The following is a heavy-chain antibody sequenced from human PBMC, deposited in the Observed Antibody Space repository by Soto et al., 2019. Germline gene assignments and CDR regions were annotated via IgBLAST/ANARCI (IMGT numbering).Heavy chain of an antibody. D-gene: IGHD5-12*01. CDR2: ISYDGSNK. J-gene: IGHJ6*02. CDR1: GFTFSSYG. CDR3: AKDKAPSGYDSPTYYYGMDV. Sequence: QPGGSLRLSCAASGFTFSSYGMHWVRQAPGKGLEWVAVISYDGSNKYYADSVKGRFTISRDNSKNTLYLQMNSLRAEDTAVYYCAKDKAPSGYDSPTYYYGMDVWGQGTTVTVSS. V-gene: IGHV3-30*18.